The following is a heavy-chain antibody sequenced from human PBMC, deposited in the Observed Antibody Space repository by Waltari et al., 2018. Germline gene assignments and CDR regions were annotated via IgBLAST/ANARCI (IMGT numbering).Heavy chain of an antibody. D-gene: IGHD4-17*01. Sequence: QVQLQESGPGLVKPSETLSLTCAVSDYSISSGYYWGWIRQPPGKGLEWIGIIYHSENTYYNPSLKSRVTLSVDTSKNQFSLKLSSVTATDTAVYYCARFPTTTSWNNWFDPWGQGTLVTVSS. CDR1: DYSISSGYY. J-gene: IGHJ5*02. CDR3: ARFPTTTSWNNWFDP. CDR2: IYHSENT. V-gene: IGHV4-38-2*01.